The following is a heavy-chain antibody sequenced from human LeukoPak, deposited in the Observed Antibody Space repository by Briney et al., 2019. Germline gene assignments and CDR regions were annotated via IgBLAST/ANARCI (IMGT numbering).Heavy chain of an antibody. CDR2: ITGSGGNT. V-gene: IGHV3-23*01. Sequence: PTGGSLRLSCAASGLTFSSHAMTWVRQAPGRGLEWVSGITGSGGNTYYAESVKGRFTISRDNSKNTLYLQMNSLRPEDTAVYYCAKDLSSGGGYDWGQGTLVTVSS. D-gene: IGHD3-16*01. CDR1: GLTFSSHA. CDR3: AKDLSSGGGYD. J-gene: IGHJ4*02.